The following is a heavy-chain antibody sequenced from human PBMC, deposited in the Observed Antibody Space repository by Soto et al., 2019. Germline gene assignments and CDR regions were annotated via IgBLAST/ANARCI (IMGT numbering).Heavy chain of an antibody. Sequence: HPGGSLRLSCAASGFTFSSYAMSWVRQAPGKGLEWVSAISGSGGSTYYADSVKGRFTISRDNSKNTLYLQMNSLRAEDTAVYYCAKDLNYDFPAPCWFDPWGQGTLVTVSS. CDR1: GFTFSSYA. CDR2: ISGSGGST. J-gene: IGHJ5*02. CDR3: AKDLNYDFPAPCWFDP. D-gene: IGHD3-3*01. V-gene: IGHV3-23*01.